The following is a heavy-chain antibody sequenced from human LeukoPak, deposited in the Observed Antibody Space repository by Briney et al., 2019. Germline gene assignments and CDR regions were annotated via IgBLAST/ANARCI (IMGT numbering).Heavy chain of an antibody. V-gene: IGHV1-8*01. Sequence: ASVKVSCKASGYTFTSYDINWVRQATGQGLEWMGWMNPNSGNTGYAQKFQGRVTMTRDTSISTAYMELSRLRSDDTAVYYCARAAGSSWYSGSFDYWGQGTLVTVSS. D-gene: IGHD6-13*01. CDR3: ARAAGSSWYSGSFDY. CDR1: GYTFTSYD. CDR2: MNPNSGNT. J-gene: IGHJ4*02.